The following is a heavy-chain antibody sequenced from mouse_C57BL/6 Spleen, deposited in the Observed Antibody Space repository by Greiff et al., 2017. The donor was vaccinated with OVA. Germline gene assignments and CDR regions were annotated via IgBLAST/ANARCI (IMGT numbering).Heavy chain of an antibody. CDR3: ARRPPYYYGSSYDAMDY. CDR2: IYPGDGDT. J-gene: IGHJ4*01. V-gene: IGHV1-80*01. D-gene: IGHD1-1*01. CDR1: GYAFSSYW. Sequence: VQLQQSGAELVKPGASVKISCKASGYAFSSYWMNWVKQRPGKGLEWIGPIYPGDGDTNYHGKFKGKATLTAYKSSSTAYMQLSSLTSEDSAVYFCARRPPYYYGSSYDAMDYWGQRTSVTVSS.